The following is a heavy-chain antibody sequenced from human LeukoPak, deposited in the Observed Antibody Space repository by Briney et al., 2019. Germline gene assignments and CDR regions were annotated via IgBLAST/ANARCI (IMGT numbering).Heavy chain of an antibody. CDR2: IGGSAGTT. Sequence: GGSLRLSCAASGFTFSNYAMTWVRQAPGKGLEWVSAIGGSAGTTYHADSVKGRFTISRDNSKNTLYLQMNSLRAEDTAVYYCAKRPRSTVTTKGDAFDIWGQGTMVTVSS. V-gene: IGHV3-23*01. J-gene: IGHJ3*02. D-gene: IGHD4-17*01. CDR1: GFTFSNYA. CDR3: AKRPRSTVTTKGDAFDI.